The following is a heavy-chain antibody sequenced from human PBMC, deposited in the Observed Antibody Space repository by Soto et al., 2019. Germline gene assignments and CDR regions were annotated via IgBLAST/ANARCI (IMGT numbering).Heavy chain of an antibody. V-gene: IGHV4-30-2*01. CDR1: GGSISSGGYS. CDR2: IYHSGST. Sequence: QLQLQESGSGLVKPSQTLSLTCAVSGGSISSGGYSWSWIRHPPGKGLEWIGYIYHSGSTYYNPSLKSRVTISVDRSKNQLSLKLSSVTAADSDVYYCARGMTTVTTYDYWGQGTLVTVSS. J-gene: IGHJ4*02. D-gene: IGHD4-17*01. CDR3: ARGMTTVTTYDY.